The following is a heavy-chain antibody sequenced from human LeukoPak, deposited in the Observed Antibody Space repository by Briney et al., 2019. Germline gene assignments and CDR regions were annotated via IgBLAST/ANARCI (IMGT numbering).Heavy chain of an antibody. J-gene: IGHJ3*01. CDR2: ISAYNGNT. Sequence: ASVKLFCKISGHIYTITCTRGARQAPGQGLEWMGWISAYNGNTNYAQKLQGRVTMTTDTSTSTAYMELRSLRSDDTAVYYCARDWGEYGLLLVMWGRGTMVTVSS. V-gene: IGHV1-18*01. CDR1: GHIYTITC. CDR3: ARDWGEYGLLLVM. D-gene: IGHD2-21*02.